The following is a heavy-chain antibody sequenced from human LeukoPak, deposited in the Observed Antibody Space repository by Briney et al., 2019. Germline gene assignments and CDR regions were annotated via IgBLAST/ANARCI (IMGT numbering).Heavy chain of an antibody. D-gene: IGHD2-15*01. CDR1: GYTFTSYG. Sequence: ASVKVSCKASGYTFTSYGIGWVRQAPGQGLEWMGWISAYNGNTNYAQKLQGRVTMTTDTSTSTAYMELRSLRSDDTAVYYCARDGHRAAAYYYYYGMDVWGQGTTVTVSS. CDR3: ARDGHRAAAYYYYYGMDV. CDR2: ISAYNGNT. V-gene: IGHV1-18*01. J-gene: IGHJ6*02.